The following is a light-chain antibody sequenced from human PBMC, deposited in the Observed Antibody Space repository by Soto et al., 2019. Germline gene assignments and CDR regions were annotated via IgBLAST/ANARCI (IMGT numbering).Light chain of an antibody. V-gene: IGKV3-15*01. CDR1: QTVGSN. CDR2: GAS. J-gene: IGKJ1*01. CDR3: QQYNTRPRT. Sequence: EVVLTQSPATLSVSPGERATLSCTASQTVGSNLAWYQHKPGQAPRLLISGASTRATGVPVRFSGSGSGTEFALTISGLQSEDFTVYFCQQYNTRPRTFGQGTKVDIK.